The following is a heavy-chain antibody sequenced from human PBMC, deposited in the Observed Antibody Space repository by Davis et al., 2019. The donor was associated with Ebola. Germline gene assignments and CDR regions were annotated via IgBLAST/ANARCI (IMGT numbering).Heavy chain of an antibody. V-gene: IGHV5-51*01. CDR1: GYSFTNYW. CDR2: IYPGDSDT. D-gene: IGHD6-19*01. CDR3: ARLPKYSSGLTYCDS. J-gene: IGHJ4*02. Sequence: GESLKISCKGSGYSFTNYWIGWVRQMPGKGLEWMGIIYPGDSDTRYSPSFQGQVTISADKSVSTAYLQWSGLKDSDTAMYYCARLPKYSSGLTYCDSWGQGTLVTVSS.